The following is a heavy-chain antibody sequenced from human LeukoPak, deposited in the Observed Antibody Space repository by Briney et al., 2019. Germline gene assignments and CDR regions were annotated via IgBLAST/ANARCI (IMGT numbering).Heavy chain of an antibody. J-gene: IGHJ4*02. CDR2: IYYSGST. Sequence: SETLSLTCTVSGGSISCSNYYWGWIRQPPGKGLEWIGSIYYSGSTYYNPSLKSRVTISVDTSKNQFSLKLSSVTAADTAVYYCARRYSYSSLPDYWGQGTLVTVSS. D-gene: IGHD6-19*01. CDR1: GGSISCSNYY. CDR3: ARRYSYSSLPDY. V-gene: IGHV4-39*01.